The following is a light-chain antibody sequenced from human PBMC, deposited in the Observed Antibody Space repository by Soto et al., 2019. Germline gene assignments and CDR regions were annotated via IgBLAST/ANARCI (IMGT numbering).Light chain of an antibody. V-gene: IGLV1-47*01. CDR3: AAWDDSLRGYV. CDR1: SSNIGSNF. Sequence: QSVLTQPPSASGTPGQRVTFSCSGSSSNIGSNFVYWYQQLPGTAPKLLIYKNDQRPSGVPDRFSGSKSGTSAPLAISGLRSEDEADYYCAAWDDSLRGYVFGTGTKVT. J-gene: IGLJ1*01. CDR2: KND.